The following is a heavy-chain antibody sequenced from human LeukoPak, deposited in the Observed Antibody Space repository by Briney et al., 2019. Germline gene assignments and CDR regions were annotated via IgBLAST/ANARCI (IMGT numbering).Heavy chain of an antibody. D-gene: IGHD2-15*01. CDR1: GGSINNYY. J-gene: IGHJ6*03. CDR2: IYYNGYT. Sequence: SETLSLTCTVSGGSINNYYWSWIRQPPGKGLEWIGYIYYNGYTDSSPSLKSRVTMSVDTSKNQISLKLTSVNAADTAVYYCARGLVVETNARYYYYMDVWGKGTTVTVSS. CDR3: ARGLVVETNARYYYYMDV. V-gene: IGHV4-59*01.